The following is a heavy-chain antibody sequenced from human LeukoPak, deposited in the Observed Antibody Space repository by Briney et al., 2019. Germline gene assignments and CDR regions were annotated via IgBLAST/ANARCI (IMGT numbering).Heavy chain of an antibody. V-gene: IGHV4-59*01. J-gene: IGHJ4*02. D-gene: IGHD1-1*01. CDR3: ARVPNGGPFDY. Sequence: SETLSLTCTVSGGSISSYYWSWIRQPPGKGLEWIGYTYYSGSTNYNPSLKSRVTISVDTSKNQFSLKLSSVTAADTAVYYCARVPNGGPFDYWGQGTLVTVSS. CDR2: TYYSGST. CDR1: GGSISSYY.